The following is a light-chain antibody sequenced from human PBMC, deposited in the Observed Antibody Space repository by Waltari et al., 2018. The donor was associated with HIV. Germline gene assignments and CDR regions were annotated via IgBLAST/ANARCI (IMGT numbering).Light chain of an antibody. CDR2: GAS. Sequence: EIVMTQSPATLSVSPGERATLSCRASQSVSSNLAWYQQKPGQAPRLLMYGASTRASGFPVRCSGSGSGTEFTLTISSLQSEDFAVYYCQQYNKWPWTFGQGTKVEIK. V-gene: IGKV3-15*01. CDR3: QQYNKWPWT. CDR1: QSVSSN. J-gene: IGKJ1*01.